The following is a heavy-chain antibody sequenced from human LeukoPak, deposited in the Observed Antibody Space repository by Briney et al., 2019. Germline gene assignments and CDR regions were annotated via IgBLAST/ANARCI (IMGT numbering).Heavy chain of an antibody. D-gene: IGHD6-13*01. Sequence: SETLSLTCTVSGGSISSYYRSWIRQPPGKGLEWIGYIYYGGSTNYSPSLKSRLTISVDTSKNQFSLKLSSVTAADTAVYYCARTYGSSGLGYFDLWGRGTLVTVSS. CDR1: GGSISSYY. J-gene: IGHJ2*01. V-gene: IGHV4-59*01. CDR2: IYYGGST. CDR3: ARTYGSSGLGYFDL.